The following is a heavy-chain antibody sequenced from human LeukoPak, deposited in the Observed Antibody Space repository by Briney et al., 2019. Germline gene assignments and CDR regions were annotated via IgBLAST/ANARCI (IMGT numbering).Heavy chain of an antibody. D-gene: IGHD2-2*01. CDR1: GFTFSNYG. Sequence: GRSLRLSCAASGFTFSNYGMHWVRQAPGKGLEWVAVIWYDGGNKYYADSVKGRFTISRDNAKNSLYLQMSSLRAEDTAVYYCATLDCSSASCYEGFDYWGQGTLVTVSS. CDR2: IWYDGGNK. J-gene: IGHJ4*02. V-gene: IGHV3-33*03. CDR3: ATLDCSSASCYEGFDY.